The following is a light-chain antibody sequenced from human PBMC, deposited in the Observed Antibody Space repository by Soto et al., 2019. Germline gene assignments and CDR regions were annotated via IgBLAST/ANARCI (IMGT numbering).Light chain of an antibody. CDR1: QGIINA. CDR2: AAS. Sequence: DVQMTQAPSSLSASVGDRVTITCRARQGIINAFAWYQQKPGKVPKLLIYAASILQSGVPSRFSGSGSGTDVTLTISCLQPEDVATYYCQKYNSAPRTVGGGTKVEIK. V-gene: IGKV1-27*01. CDR3: QKYNSAPRT. J-gene: IGKJ4*01.